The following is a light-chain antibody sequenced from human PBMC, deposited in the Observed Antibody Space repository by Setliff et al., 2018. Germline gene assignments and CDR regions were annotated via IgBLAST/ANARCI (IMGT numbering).Light chain of an antibody. V-gene: IGLV1-44*01. J-gene: IGLJ1*01. CDR1: SSNIGTNT. CDR3: AAWDDSLNGHV. CDR2: SNN. Sequence: QSVLTQPPSASGTPGQRVTISCSGSSSNIGTNTVNWYQQLPGTAPKLLIYSNNQRPSGVPDRFSGSESGTSASLAISGLQSEDGADYYCAAWDDSLNGHVFGTGTKVTVL.